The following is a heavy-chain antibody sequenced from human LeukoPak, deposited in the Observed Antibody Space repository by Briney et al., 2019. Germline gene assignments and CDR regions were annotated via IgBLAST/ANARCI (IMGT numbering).Heavy chain of an antibody. CDR1: GYTFSNYY. V-gene: IGHV1-69*13. D-gene: IGHD2-15*01. CDR2: IIPIFGTA. Sequence: GASVKVSCKASGYTFSNYYMHWVRQAPGQGREWMGGIIPIFGTANYAQKFQGRVTITADESTSTAYMELSSLRSEDTAVYYCARVPNCSGGSCYSSFDYWGQGTLVTVSS. J-gene: IGHJ4*02. CDR3: ARVPNCSGGSCYSSFDY.